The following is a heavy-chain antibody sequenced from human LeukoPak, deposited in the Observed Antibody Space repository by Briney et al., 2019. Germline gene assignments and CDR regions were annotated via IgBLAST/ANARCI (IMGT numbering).Heavy chain of an antibody. CDR2: IWYDGTNK. V-gene: IGHV3-33*01. CDR3: ARGFMRRLDS. CDR1: GFTINTFG. Sequence: GSLRLSCAASGFTINTFGMHWVRQAPGKGLERVAVIWYDGTNKYYADSVKGRFTISRDTSNNTLYLQMNSLRAEDTAVYYCARGFMRRLDSWGQGTLVTVSS. J-gene: IGHJ4*02.